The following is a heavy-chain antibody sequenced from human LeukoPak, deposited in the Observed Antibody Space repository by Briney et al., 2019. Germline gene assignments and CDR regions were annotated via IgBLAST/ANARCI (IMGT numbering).Heavy chain of an antibody. CDR2: IVVGSGNT. CDR3: AAGRGIDYYDSSGYYYVEAFGI. D-gene: IGHD3-22*01. CDR1: GFTFTSSA. V-gene: IGHV1-58*01. Sequence: GASVKVSCKASGFTFTSSAVQWVRQARGQRLEWIGWIVVGSGNTNYAQKFQERVTITRDMSTSTAYMELSSLRSEDTAVYYCAAGRGIDYYDSSGYYYVEAFGIWGQGTMVTVSS. J-gene: IGHJ3*02.